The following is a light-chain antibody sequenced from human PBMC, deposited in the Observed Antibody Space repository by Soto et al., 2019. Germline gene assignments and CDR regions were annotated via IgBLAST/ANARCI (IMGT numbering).Light chain of an antibody. J-gene: IGLJ2*01. V-gene: IGLV2-14*01. CDR1: SSDVGGYNY. CDR3: SSYTSSNTLV. Sequence: QSALTQPASVSGSPGQSITISCTGTSSDVGGYNYVSWYQQHPGRAPKLMINEVSNRPSGVSTRFSGSKSGNTASLTISGLQAEDEADYYCSSYTSSNTLVFGGGTKLTVL. CDR2: EVS.